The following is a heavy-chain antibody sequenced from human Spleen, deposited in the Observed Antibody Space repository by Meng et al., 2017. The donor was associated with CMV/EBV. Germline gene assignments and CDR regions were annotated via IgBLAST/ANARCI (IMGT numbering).Heavy chain of an antibody. J-gene: IGHJ3*02. CDR3: ATSRFHGDFTDAVNI. V-gene: IGHV3-30-3*01. CDR1: GFTFNNYA. Sequence: GESLKISCAGSGFTFNNYAISWVRQAPGKGLEWMAVISYDGSYKYYGDSVKGRFTVSRDNSKRSVYLQMNSLRPEDTAVYYCATSRFHGDFTDAVNIWGQGTLVTVSS. CDR2: ISYDGSYK. D-gene: IGHD4-17*01.